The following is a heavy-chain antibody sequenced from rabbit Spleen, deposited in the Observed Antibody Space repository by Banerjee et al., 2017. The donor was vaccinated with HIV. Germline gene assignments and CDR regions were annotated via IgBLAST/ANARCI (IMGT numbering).Heavy chain of an antibody. V-gene: IGHV1S40*01. Sequence: GLEWIACINAVTAKGADATWAKGRFTISRTSSTTVTLQMTSLTAADTATYFCARDLTSVIGCNFNFWGQGTLVTVS. D-gene: IGHD1-1*01. CDR2: INAVTAKG. CDR3: ARDLTSVIGCNFNF. J-gene: IGHJ4*01.